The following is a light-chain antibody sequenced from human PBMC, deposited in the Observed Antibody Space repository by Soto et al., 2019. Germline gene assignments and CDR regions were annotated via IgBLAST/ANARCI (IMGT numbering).Light chain of an antibody. CDR2: DAS. CDR1: QSVSTY. Sequence: EIVLTQSPATLSLSPGETATLSCRASQSVSTYLAWYQHKPGQAPRLLIYDASNRAAGIPPRFSGSGSGTDFTLTISSLEPEDFAVYFCQQRSRWYYFGKGTNMEIK. CDR3: QQRSRWYY. V-gene: IGKV3-11*01. J-gene: IGKJ2*01.